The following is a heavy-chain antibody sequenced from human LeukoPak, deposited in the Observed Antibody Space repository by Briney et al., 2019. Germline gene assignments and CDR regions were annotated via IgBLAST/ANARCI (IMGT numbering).Heavy chain of an antibody. CDR1: GFTFSSYW. CDR3: ARSEWEPPTDFDY. D-gene: IGHD1-26*01. J-gene: IGHJ4*02. CDR2: IKQDGSEK. V-gene: IGHV3-7*01. Sequence: PGGSLRLSCAASGFTFSSYWMSWVRQAPGKGLEWVANIKQDGSEKYYVDSVKGRFTISRDNAKNSLYLQMNSLRAEDTAVYYCARSEWEPPTDFDYWGQGTLVTVSS.